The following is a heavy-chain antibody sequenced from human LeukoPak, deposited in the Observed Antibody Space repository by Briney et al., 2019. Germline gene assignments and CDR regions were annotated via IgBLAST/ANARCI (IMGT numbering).Heavy chain of an antibody. CDR3: ATDTATEARHI. J-gene: IGHJ3*02. Sequence: GSLRLSFVASGLPFRNARMTRVRPAPGKGPEGVGLIRSKTDGGTTDYAAPLKDRFTILRDDSKSTLFLQMNSLKADDTAVYYCATDTATEARHIWGQGTTVTVSS. CDR1: GLPFRNAR. CDR2: IRSKTDGGTT. V-gene: IGHV3-15*01. D-gene: IGHD2-21*02.